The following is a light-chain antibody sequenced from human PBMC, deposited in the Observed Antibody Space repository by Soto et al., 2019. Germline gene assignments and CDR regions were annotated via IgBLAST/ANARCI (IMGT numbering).Light chain of an antibody. J-gene: IGKJ1*01. CDR2: GAS. V-gene: IGKV3-20*01. CDR1: QSVSSNS. CDR3: QQYGSSPWT. Sequence: EIALTQSPGTLSLSPWERATLSCRASQSVSSNSLVWYQQKPGQAPRLRIYGASSRATGIPDRFSGSGSGTDVTLTISRLEPEDFAVYYCQQYGSSPWTFGQGTKVDIK.